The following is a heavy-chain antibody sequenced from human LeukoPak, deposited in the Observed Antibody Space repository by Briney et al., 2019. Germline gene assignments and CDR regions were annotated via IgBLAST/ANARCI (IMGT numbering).Heavy chain of an antibody. D-gene: IGHD1-26*01. CDR3: ARWELLQNAFDI. V-gene: IGHV3-30-3*01. CDR2: ISYDGSNK. CDR1: GFTFSSYA. Sequence: GGSLRLSCAASGFTFSSYAMHWVRQAPGKGLEWVAVISYDGSNKYYADSVKGRFTISRDNSKNTLYLQMNSLRAEDTAVYYCARWELLQNAFDIWGQGTMVTVSS. J-gene: IGHJ3*02.